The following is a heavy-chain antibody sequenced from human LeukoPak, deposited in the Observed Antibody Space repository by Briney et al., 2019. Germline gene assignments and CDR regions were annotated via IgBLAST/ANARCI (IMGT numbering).Heavy chain of an antibody. CDR1: GFTFSSYE. Sequence: GGSLTLSCAASGFTFSSYEMNWVRQAPGKGLEWVSYISSSGSTIYYADSVKGRFTISRDNANNSLYLQMNSLTAEDTAVYYCARDYWSYSASWLDFWGQGTLVTVSS. CDR2: ISSSGSTI. CDR3: ARDYWSYSASWLDF. V-gene: IGHV3-48*03. D-gene: IGHD6-13*01. J-gene: IGHJ4*02.